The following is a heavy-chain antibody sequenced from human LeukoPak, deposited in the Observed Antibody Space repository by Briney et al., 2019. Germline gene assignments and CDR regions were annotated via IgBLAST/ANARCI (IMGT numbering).Heavy chain of an antibody. D-gene: IGHD1-1*01. V-gene: IGHV3-23*01. CDR3: ARESELGRDFDY. CDR1: GFTFSDYW. J-gene: IGHJ4*02. CDR2: ISGTGGST. Sequence: GGSLRLSCAGSGFTFSDYWMTWVRQTPGKGLEWVSSISGTGGSTYYADSVKGRFTNSRDNSKNTLYLQMNSLRAEDTAVYYCARESELGRDFDYWGQGTLVTVSS.